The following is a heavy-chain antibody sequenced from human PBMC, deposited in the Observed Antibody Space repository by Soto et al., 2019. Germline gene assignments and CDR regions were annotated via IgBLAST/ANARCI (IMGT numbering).Heavy chain of an antibody. V-gene: IGHV4-39*01. D-gene: IGHD1-7*01. Sequence: QLQLQESGPGLVKPSETLSLTCTVSGGSNRSTTYYWGWIRQPPGKGLEWIASIYYSGSTYYNPSLKGRVNISVDMSKNQFSLKLSSVTAADTAVYYCATHNWDLDPWGQGTLVTVSS. CDR1: GGSNRSTTYY. CDR3: ATHNWDLDP. CDR2: IYYSGST. J-gene: IGHJ1*01.